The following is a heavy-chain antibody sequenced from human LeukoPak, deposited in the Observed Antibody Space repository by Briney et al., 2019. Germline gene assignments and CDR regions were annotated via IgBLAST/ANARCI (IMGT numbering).Heavy chain of an antibody. CDR2: ISDDGTFT. D-gene: IGHD1-14*01. V-gene: IGHV3-30-3*01. CDR1: GFTFSRYA. J-gene: IGHJ4*02. CDR3: ARDPYRDAPDYFDY. Sequence: GGSLRLSCAASGFTFSRYAMHWVRQAPGKGLEWVAVISDDGTFTLYGDSVRGRFTISRDSSRNTLYLQMNSLRPEDTAVYYCARDPYRDAPDYFDYWGQGTLVTVSS.